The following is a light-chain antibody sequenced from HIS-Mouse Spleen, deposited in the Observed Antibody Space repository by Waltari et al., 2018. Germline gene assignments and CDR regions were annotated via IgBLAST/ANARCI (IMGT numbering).Light chain of an antibody. Sequence: QSALTQPASVSGSPGQSITTSCTATSSDVCGYNYVSWYHQHPGKAPKLMIYDVSNRPSGVSNRFSGSKSGNTASLTISGLQAEDEADYYCSSYTSSSTYVFGTGTKVTVL. CDR3: SSYTSSSTYV. J-gene: IGLJ1*01. CDR1: SSDVCGYNY. CDR2: DVS. V-gene: IGLV2-14*03.